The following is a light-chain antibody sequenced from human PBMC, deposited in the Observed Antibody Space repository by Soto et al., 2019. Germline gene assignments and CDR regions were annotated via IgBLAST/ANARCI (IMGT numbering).Light chain of an antibody. V-gene: IGKV3-15*01. CDR1: QSVRSK. J-gene: IGKJ4*01. CDR3: QLYFYWPPLT. Sequence: EIVLTQSPATLSVSPGERATLSCRASQSVRSKVAWYQQKPGQAPRLLIFGASTRATNIPARFSGRGSGTDLTITISSMQSEDFAVYYCQLYFYWPPLTFGGGTKVDIK. CDR2: GAS.